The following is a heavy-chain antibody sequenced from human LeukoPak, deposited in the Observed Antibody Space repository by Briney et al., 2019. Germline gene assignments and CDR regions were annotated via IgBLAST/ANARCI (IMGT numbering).Heavy chain of an antibody. J-gene: IGHJ6*03. V-gene: IGHV1-69*06. CDR3: AREANYYDSSGYYLYYYYMDV. CDR1: GGTFSSYA. Sequence: SVKVSCKASGGTFSSYAISWVRQAPGQGLEWMGGIIPIFGTANYAQKFQGRVTITADKSTSTAYMELNSLRAEDTAVYYCAREANYYDSSGYYLYYYYMDVWVKGTTVTISS. CDR2: IIPIFGTA. D-gene: IGHD3-22*01.